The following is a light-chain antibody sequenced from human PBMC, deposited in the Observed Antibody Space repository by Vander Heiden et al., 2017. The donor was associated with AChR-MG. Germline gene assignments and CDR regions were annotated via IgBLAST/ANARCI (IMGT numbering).Light chain of an antibody. V-gene: IGKV3-20*01. CDR1: HSVINNF. Sequence: EIVLTQSPSTLSLSPGERATLSCRASHSVINNFLAWYQQRPGQPPRVLINGASNRATGIPDRFSGSGSGTDFTLTISSLEPEDFAVNYCQHYGVSPRTFGQGTKVEIK. CDR3: QHYGVSPRT. J-gene: IGKJ1*01. CDR2: GAS.